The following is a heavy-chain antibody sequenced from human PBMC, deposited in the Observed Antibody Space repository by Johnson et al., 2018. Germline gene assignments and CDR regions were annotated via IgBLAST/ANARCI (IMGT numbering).Heavy chain of an antibody. D-gene: IGHD2-15*01. CDR3: ARAPEDKPSWYYDL. CDR1: GGTFSRSA. J-gene: IGHJ2*01. Sequence: QVQLVESGAEVKKPGSSVKVSCKASGGTFSRSAISWVRHAPGQGPEWMGGIVPIFGTSNYAQKFQGRLRITADKSTNTAYMELTSLRSEDPAVYYCARAPEDKPSWYYDLWGRGTLVSVSS. V-gene: IGHV1-69*06. CDR2: IVPIFGTS.